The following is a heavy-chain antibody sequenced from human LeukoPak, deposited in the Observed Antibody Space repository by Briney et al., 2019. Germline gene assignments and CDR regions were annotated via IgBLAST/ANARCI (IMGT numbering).Heavy chain of an antibody. CDR1: VFTFSGST. V-gene: IGHV3-21*01. CDR3: ARQQWLDGAYYFDY. J-gene: IGHJ4*02. Sequence: GGSLRLSCAASVFTFSGSTINWVRQAPGKGLEWVSFISTSSSYIYYADSVRGRFTISRDNAKNSLYLQMNSLRAEDTAVYYGARQQWLDGAYYFDYWGQGTLVTVSS. D-gene: IGHD6-19*01. CDR2: ISTSSSYI.